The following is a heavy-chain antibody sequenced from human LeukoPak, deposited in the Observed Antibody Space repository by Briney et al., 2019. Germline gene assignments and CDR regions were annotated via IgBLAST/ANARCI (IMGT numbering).Heavy chain of an antibody. CDR1: GGTFSSYA. V-gene: IGHV1-69*13. CDR3: ARAGTADVDTAMVYFDY. D-gene: IGHD5-18*01. CDR2: IIPIFGTA. Sequence: SVKVSCKASGGTFSSYAISWVRQAPGQGLEWMGGIIPIFGTANYAQKFQGRVTITADESTSTAYMELSSLRSEDTAVYYCARAGTADVDTAMVYFDYWGQGTLVTVSS. J-gene: IGHJ4*02.